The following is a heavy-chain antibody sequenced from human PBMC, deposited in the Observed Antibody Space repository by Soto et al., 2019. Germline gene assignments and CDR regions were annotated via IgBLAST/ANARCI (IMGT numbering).Heavy chain of an antibody. J-gene: IGHJ4*02. D-gene: IGHD3-16*01. CDR2: IYLGGTT. V-gene: IGHV4-38-2*01. CDR3: ARPRPNFGAVDS. Sequence: QVQLQESGPGLVKPSETLSLTCAVSGYSITSSSFWGWIRQPPGKGLEWIGSIYLGGTTYYDPSLKSRVTISVDTSKNEFSLKLSSVTAADTAVYYCARPRPNFGAVDSWGQGALVTVST. CDR1: GYSITSSSF.